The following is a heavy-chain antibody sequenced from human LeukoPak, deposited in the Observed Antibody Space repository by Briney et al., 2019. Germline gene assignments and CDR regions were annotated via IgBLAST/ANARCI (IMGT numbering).Heavy chain of an antibody. CDR2: ISAYNGNT. V-gene: IGHV1-18*01. CDR1: GYTFTSYG. D-gene: IGHD5-18*01. Sequence: ASVKVSCKASGYTFTSYGISWVRQAPGQGLEWMGWISAYNGNTNYAQKLQGRVTMTTDTSTSTAYMELSSLRSEDTAVYYCARASVDSAMEDAFDIWGQGTMVTVSS. J-gene: IGHJ3*02. CDR3: ARASVDSAMEDAFDI.